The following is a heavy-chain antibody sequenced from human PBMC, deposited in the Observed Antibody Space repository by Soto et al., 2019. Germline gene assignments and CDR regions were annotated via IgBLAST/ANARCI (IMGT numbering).Heavy chain of an antibody. CDR2: INSDGSDT. CDR1: GFTFSTFW. CDR3: VRDDVGRGLDY. V-gene: IGHV3-74*01. Sequence: EVQLVESGGGLVQPGGSLRLSCAASGFTFSTFWMHWVRQVPGKGLVWVSHINSDGSDTTYADSVKGRFTISRDNDKNKLYLQMNSLRAEDTAVYYCVRDDVGRGLDYWGLGTLVTVSS. D-gene: IGHD3-10*01. J-gene: IGHJ4*02.